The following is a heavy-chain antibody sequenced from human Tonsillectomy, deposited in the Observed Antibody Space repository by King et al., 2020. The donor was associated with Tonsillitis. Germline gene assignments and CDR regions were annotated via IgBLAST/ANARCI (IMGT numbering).Heavy chain of an antibody. CDR3: AGQNWGAYYYTDV. CDR2: IDYSGDT. V-gene: IGHV4-39*01. Sequence: LQLQESGPRLVKPSETLSLTCTVSGGSISSDGYYWGWIRQPPGKGLEWIGSIDYSGDTYFKPSLKSRVTISVDTSKTQFSLKLTSLTAADTAVYYCAGQNWGAYYYTDVWGTGTAVTVSS. J-gene: IGHJ6*03. D-gene: IGHD7-27*01. CDR1: GGSISSDGYY.